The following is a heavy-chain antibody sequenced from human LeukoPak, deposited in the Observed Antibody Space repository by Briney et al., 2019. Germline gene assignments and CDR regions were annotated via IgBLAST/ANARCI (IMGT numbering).Heavy chain of an antibody. D-gene: IGHD1-26*01. V-gene: IGHV4-59*04. CDR3: AKVGMRPTRPFFDY. Sequence: SETLSLTCTVSGGSISNKYWGWIRQPPGKGLEWIGNIYHSGTTSYNPSLKNRVTISVDTSKNQFSLKLSSVTAADTAMYYCAKVGMRPTRPFFDYWGQGTLVTVSS. CDR2: IYHSGTT. CDR1: GGSISNKY. J-gene: IGHJ4*02.